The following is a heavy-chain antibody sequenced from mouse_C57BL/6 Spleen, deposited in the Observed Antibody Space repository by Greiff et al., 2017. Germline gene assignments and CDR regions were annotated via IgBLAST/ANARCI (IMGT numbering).Heavy chain of an antibody. CDR3: AGGATVGAFGY. V-gene: IGHV1-66*01. CDR1: GYSFTSYY. CDR2: IYPGSGNT. Sequence: VQRVESGPELVKPGASVKISCKASGYSFTSYYIHWVKQRPGQGLEWIGWIYPGSGNTKYNEKFKGKATLTADTSSSTAYMQLSSLTSEDSAVYYCAGGATVGAFGYWGQGTTLTVS. D-gene: IGHD1-1*01. J-gene: IGHJ2*01.